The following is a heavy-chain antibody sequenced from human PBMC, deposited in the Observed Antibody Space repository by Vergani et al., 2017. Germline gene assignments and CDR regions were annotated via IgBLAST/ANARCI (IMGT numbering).Heavy chain of an antibody. D-gene: IGHD2-15*01. Sequence: EVQLVESGGVVVQPGGSLRLSCAASGFTFDDYAMHWVRQAPGKGLEWVSLISWDGGSTYYADSVKGRFTISRDNSKNSLYLQMNSLRAEDTALYYCAKDLGRGGYYYYYGMDVWGQGTTVTVSS. J-gene: IGHJ6*02. V-gene: IGHV3-43D*04. CDR1: GFTFDDYA. CDR2: ISWDGGST. CDR3: AKDLGRGGYYYYYGMDV.